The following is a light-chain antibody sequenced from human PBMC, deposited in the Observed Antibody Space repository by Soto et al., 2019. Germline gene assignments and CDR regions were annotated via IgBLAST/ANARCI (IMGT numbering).Light chain of an antibody. CDR3: SSSAGIYHYLV. V-gene: IGLV1-47*02. CDR1: SSNIGSNY. Sequence: QSVLTQPPSASGTPGQRVTISCSGGSSNIGSNYVYWYQQLPGTAPKLLIYSHNQRPSGVPDRFSGSKSGTSASLAISGLRSEDEADYYCSSSAGIYHYLVFGGGTKVTVL. J-gene: IGLJ3*02. CDR2: SHN.